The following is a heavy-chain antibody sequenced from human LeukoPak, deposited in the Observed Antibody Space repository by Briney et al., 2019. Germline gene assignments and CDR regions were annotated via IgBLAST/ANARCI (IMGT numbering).Heavy chain of an antibody. D-gene: IGHD4-17*01. CDR3: ARPGFYGAPIDY. Sequence: SETLSLTCAVYGGSFSGYYWSWIRQPPGKGLEGIGEINHSGSTNYNPSLKSRVTISVDTSKNQFSLKLSSVTAADTAVYYCARPGFYGAPIDYWGQGTLVTVSS. CDR1: GGSFSGYY. V-gene: IGHV4-34*01. J-gene: IGHJ4*02. CDR2: INHSGST.